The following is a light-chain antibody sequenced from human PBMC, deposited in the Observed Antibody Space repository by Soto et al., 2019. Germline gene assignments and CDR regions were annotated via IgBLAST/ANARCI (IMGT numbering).Light chain of an antibody. J-gene: IGKJ4*02. CDR1: GSIRTN. V-gene: IGKV3-15*01. Sequence: EIVLTQSPATLSVSQGERASLSCRASGSIRTNLAWYQQKPGQAPRLLIYNSFSRATGIPARVSGSGSGTEFTLTISSLQFEDFAVYYCQQYNEWPPTFGGGTKVEIK. CDR2: NSF. CDR3: QQYNEWPPT.